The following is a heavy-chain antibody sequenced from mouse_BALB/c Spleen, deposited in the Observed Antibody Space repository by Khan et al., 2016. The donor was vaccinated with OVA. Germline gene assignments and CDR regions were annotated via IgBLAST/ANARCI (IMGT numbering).Heavy chain of an antibody. D-gene: IGHD1-1*01. J-gene: IGHJ2*01. CDR3: ARIKEIVATYFDY. Sequence: QVQLQQSGAELVKAGASVKMSCKASGYTFTSYWMHWVKQRLGQGLEWFAETNPTNGRTYSTEKFKSQATLTVDKSSSTAYMLISSQTYEDAAVYYCARIKEIVATYFDYWGQGTTLTGSS. CDR1: GYTFTSYW. V-gene: IGHV1S81*02. CDR2: TNPTNGRT.